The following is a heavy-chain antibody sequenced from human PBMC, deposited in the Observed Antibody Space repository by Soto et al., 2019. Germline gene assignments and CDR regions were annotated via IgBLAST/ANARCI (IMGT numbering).Heavy chain of an antibody. CDR1: GYIFTNYR. CDR2: IDVYSGNT. J-gene: IGHJ4*02. V-gene: IGHV1-18*01. Sequence: QVQVVQSGAEVKKPGASVKVSCKTSGYIFTNYRVFWVRQAPGKGLEWMGWIDVYSGNTNYAQMLQGRATMTTDTSTSTAYMELRSLRSDDTAVYYCARKVPRPLGDYADYWGQGALVTVSS. D-gene: IGHD4-17*01. CDR3: ARKVPRPLGDYADY.